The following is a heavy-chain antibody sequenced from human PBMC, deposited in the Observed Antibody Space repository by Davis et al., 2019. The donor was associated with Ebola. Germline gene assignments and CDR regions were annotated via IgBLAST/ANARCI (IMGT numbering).Heavy chain of an antibody. CDR1: GYTFFTYG. CDR3: ARAQFPTTSDH. CDR2: ISAYNGNT. V-gene: IGHV1-18*01. J-gene: IGHJ4*02. D-gene: IGHD1-1*01. Sequence: ASVKVSCKGSGYTFFTYGISWVRQAPGQGLEWMGWISAYNGNTNYAQNVQGRVIMTSDTATTTAYMEVGSLRSDDTAVYYCARAQFPTTSDHWGQGTLVTVSS.